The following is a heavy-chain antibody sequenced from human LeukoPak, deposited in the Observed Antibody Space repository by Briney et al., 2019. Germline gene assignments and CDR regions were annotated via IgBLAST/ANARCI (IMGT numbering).Heavy chain of an antibody. CDR1: GGSFSGYY. Sequence: PSETLSLTCAVYGGSFSGYYWSWIRQPPGKGLEWIGEINHSGSTNYNPSLKSRVTISVDTSKNQFSLKLSSVTAADTAVYYCARRLLVVVTAFDIWGQGTMVTVSS. D-gene: IGHD2-21*02. V-gene: IGHV4-34*01. CDR3: ARRLLVVVTAFDI. J-gene: IGHJ3*02. CDR2: INHSGST.